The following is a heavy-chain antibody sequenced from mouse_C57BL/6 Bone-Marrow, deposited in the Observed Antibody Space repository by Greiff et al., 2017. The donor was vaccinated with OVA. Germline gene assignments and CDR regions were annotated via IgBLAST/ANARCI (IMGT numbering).Heavy chain of an antibody. J-gene: IGHJ3*01. V-gene: IGHV1-64*01. D-gene: IGHD1-1*01. CDR2: IHPNSGST. Sequence: VQLQQPGAELVKPGASVTLSCKASGYTFTSYWMHWVKQRPGQGLEWIGMIHPNSGSTNYNEKFKSKATLTVDKSSSTAYMQLSSLTSEDSAVYYCAILLRPWAYWGQGTLVTVSA. CDR1: GYTFTSYW. CDR3: AILLRPWAY.